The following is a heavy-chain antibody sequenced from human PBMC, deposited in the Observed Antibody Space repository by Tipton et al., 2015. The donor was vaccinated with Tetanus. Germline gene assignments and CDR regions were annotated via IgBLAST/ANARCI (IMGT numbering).Heavy chain of an antibody. D-gene: IGHD5-12*01. CDR1: GGSISSSSYY. CDR3: ARRRYRILHVDY. CDR2: IYYSGST. J-gene: IGHJ4*02. Sequence: LRLSCTVSGGSISSSSYYWGWIRQPPGKGLEWIGSIYYSGSTYYNPSLKSRVTISVDTSKNQFSLKLSSVTAADTAVYYCARRRYRILHVDYWGQGTLVTVSS. V-gene: IGHV4-39*01.